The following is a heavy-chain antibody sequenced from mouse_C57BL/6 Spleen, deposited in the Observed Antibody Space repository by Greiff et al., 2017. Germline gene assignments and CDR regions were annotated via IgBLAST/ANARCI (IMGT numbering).Heavy chain of an antibody. V-gene: IGHV1-52*01. J-gene: IGHJ2*01. Sequence: VQLQQPGAELVRPGSSVKLSCTASGYTFTSYWMHWVKQRPIQGLEWIGNIDPSDSETHYNQKFKDKTTLTVDKSDSTAYMQLSSLTSEDSAVYDCARGGSSYDLYYFDYWGQGTTLTVSS. CDR2: IDPSDSET. CDR3: ARGGSSYDLYYFDY. D-gene: IGHD1-1*01. CDR1: GYTFTSYW.